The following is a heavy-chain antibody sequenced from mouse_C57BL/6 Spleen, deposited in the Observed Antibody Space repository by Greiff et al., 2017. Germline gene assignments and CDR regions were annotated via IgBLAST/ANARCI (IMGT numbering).Heavy chain of an antibody. Sequence: QVQLQQPGAELVMPGASVKLSCKASGYTFTSYWMHWVKQRPGQGLEWIGEIDPSDSYTNYNQKFKGKSTLTVDKSSSTAYMQLSSLTSEDSAVYYCARNGEGGYFDVWGTGTTVTVSS. CDR2: IDPSDSYT. V-gene: IGHV1-69*01. CDR3: ARNGEGGYFDV. J-gene: IGHJ1*03. CDR1: GYTFTSYW.